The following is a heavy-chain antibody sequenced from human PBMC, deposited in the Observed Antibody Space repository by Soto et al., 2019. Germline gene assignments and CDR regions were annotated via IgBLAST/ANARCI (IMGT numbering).Heavy chain of an antibody. Sequence: LRLSCAASGFTVSSNYMSWVRQAPGKGLEWVSVIYSGGSTYYADSVKGRFTISRDNSKNTLYLQMNSLRAEDTAVYYCARVRAYWYFDLWGRGTLVTVSS. V-gene: IGHV3-53*01. CDR3: ARVRAYWYFDL. J-gene: IGHJ2*01. CDR2: IYSGGST. CDR1: GFTVSSNY.